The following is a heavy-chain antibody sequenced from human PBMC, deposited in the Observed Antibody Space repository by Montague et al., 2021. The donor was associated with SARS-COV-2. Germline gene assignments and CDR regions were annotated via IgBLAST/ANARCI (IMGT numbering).Heavy chain of an antibody. CDR3: TRAVCGVQDY. CDR2: TYYRSKWSN. V-gene: IGHV6-1*01. J-gene: IGHJ4*02. D-gene: IGHD3-10*01. CDR1: GDSVSSNSVS. Sequence: CAISGDSVSSNSVSWNCIRQSPSRGLEWLGRTYYRSKWSNEYALSVKSRITITPDTSKNQLSLQLTSVTPESTAVYYCTRAVCGVQDYWGQGSLVTVSA.